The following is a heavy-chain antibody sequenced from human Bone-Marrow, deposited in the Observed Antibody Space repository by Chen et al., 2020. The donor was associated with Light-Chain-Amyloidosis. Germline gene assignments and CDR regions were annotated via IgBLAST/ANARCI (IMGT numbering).Heavy chain of an antibody. CDR3: ARGHRITIFVVVIKGLDV. D-gene: IGHD3-3*01. J-gene: IGHJ6*02. CDR1: GGSFSGYY. CDR2: INHSGST. Sequence: QQWGAGLLKPSETLSLTCAVYGGSFSGYYWSWIRQPPGKGLEWIGEINHSGSTNYNPSLKSRVTISVDTSKNQFSLKLSSVTAADTAVYYCARGHRITIFVVVIKGLDVWGQGTTVTVSS. V-gene: IGHV4-34*01.